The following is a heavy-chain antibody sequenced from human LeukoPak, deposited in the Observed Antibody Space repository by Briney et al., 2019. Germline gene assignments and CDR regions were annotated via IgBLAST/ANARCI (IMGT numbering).Heavy chain of an antibody. CDR3: ARGPSNRYCSSTSCYPPFFY. CDR2: ISSSSSTI. D-gene: IGHD2-2*01. CDR1: GFTFSSYS. V-gene: IGHV3-48*01. Sequence: GGSLRLSCAASGFTFSSYSMNWVRQAPGKGLEWVSYISSSSSTIYYADSVKGRFTISRDNAKNSLYPQMNSLRAEDTAVYYCARGPSNRYCSSTSCYPPFFYWGQGTLVTVSS. J-gene: IGHJ4*02.